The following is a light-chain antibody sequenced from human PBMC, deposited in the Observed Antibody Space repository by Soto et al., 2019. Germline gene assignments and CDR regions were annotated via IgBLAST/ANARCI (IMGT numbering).Light chain of an antibody. J-gene: IGKJ1*01. CDR1: QSLLHSNGYNY. V-gene: IGKV2-28*01. Sequence: DIVMTQSPLSLPVTPGEPASISCRSSQSLLHSNGYNYLDWYLQKPGQSPQLLIYLGSNRASGVPDRFSGRGSGTDFTLKISRVEAEDVEVYYCMQALQSPRTFGQGTKVEIK. CDR3: MQALQSPRT. CDR2: LGS.